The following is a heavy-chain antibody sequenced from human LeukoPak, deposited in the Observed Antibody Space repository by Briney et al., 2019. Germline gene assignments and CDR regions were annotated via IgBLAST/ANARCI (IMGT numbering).Heavy chain of an antibody. CDR3: ARDVDTALDY. CDR2: MNPNRGNT. D-gene: IGHD5-18*01. Sequence: GASVTVSCKASGYTFTSYDINWVRQATGQGLEWMGWMNPNRGNTGYAQKFQGRVTMTRNTSISTAYMELSSLRSEDTAVYYCARDVDTALDYWGQGTLVTVSS. CDR1: GYTFTSYD. J-gene: IGHJ4*02. V-gene: IGHV1-8*01.